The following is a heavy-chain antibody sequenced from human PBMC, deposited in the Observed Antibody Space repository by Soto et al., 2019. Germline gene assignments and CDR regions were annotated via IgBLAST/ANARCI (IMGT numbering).Heavy chain of an antibody. Sequence: GGSLRLSCAASGFTCSDYYMNWIRQSPGKGLEWVSYISSSGYTNYADSVKGRFTISRDNAKNSLYLQMNSLRVEDTAVYYCARIDPGMDQWLAIDYWGQGTLVTVSS. CDR3: ARIDPGMDQWLAIDY. J-gene: IGHJ4*02. V-gene: IGHV3-11*06. CDR1: GFTCSDYY. D-gene: IGHD6-19*01. CDR2: ISSSGYT.